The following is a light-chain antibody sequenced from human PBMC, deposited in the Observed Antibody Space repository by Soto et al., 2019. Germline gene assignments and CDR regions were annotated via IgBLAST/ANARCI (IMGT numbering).Light chain of an antibody. CDR1: QSIRSSY. V-gene: IGKV3-20*01. CDR3: QRYDTSPLYT. J-gene: IGKJ2*01. Sequence: EIVLTQSPGTLSLSPGERATLSCRASQSIRSSYLAWYQQKPGQTPRLLIYGASSRATGIPDRFSGSGYGTDFSLTISRLEPGDFAVYYCQRYDTSPLYTFGQGTKLEIK. CDR2: GAS.